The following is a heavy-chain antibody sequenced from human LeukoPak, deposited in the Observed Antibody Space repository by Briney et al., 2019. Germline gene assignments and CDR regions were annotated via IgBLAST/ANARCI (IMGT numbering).Heavy chain of an antibody. CDR1: GGSISSYY. J-gene: IGHJ5*02. V-gene: IGHV4-4*07. CDR3: ARGGYDFWSAPNWFDP. D-gene: IGHD3-3*01. Sequence: SETLSLTCTVSGGSISSYYWSWIRQPAGKGLEWIGRIYTSGSTNYNPSLKSRVTMSVDTSKNQFSLELSSVTAADTAVYYCARGGYDFWSAPNWFDPWGQGTLVTVSS. CDR2: IYTSGST.